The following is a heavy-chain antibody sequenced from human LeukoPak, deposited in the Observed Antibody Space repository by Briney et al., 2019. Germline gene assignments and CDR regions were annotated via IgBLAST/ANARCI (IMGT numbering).Heavy chain of an antibody. D-gene: IGHD4-17*01. CDR1: GYTFTSYA. CDR2: IDAGNGKT. CDR3: ARARWTSTATTYYLDH. J-gene: IGHJ4*02. V-gene: IGHV1-3*01. Sequence: GASVKVSCKASGYTFTSYAIHWVRQAPGQRIEWMGWIDAGNGKTKYSQNFQGRVTITRDTSATTAYMDLSSLRSEDTAVYYCARARWTSTATTYYLDHWGQGTLVTVSS.